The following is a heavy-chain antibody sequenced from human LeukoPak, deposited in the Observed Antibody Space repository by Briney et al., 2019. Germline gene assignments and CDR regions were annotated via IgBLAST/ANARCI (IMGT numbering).Heavy chain of an antibody. CDR1: GGTFSSYT. V-gene: IGHV1-69*02. J-gene: IGHJ3*02. CDR3: ATDSRGSYAFDI. Sequence: SVKVSCKASGGTFSSYTISWVRQAPGQGLEWMGRIIPILGIANYAQKFQGRVMIAADKSTSTAYMELSSLRSEDTAVYYCATDSRGSYAFDIWGQGTMVTVSS. CDR2: IIPILGIA. D-gene: IGHD3-22*01.